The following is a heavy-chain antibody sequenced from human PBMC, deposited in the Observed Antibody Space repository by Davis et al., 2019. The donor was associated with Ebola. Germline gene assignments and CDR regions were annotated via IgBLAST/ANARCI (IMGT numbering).Heavy chain of an antibody. CDR1: GYTFTSYA. V-gene: IGHV1-3*01. CDR3: ARDGGGVVVNWFDP. D-gene: IGHD2-15*01. Sequence: ASVKVSRKASGYTFTSYAMHWVRQAPGQRLEWMGWINAGNGNTKYSQKFQGRVTITRDTSASTAYMELSSLRSEDTAVYYCARDGGGVVVNWFDPWGQGTLVTVSS. CDR2: INAGNGNT. J-gene: IGHJ5*02.